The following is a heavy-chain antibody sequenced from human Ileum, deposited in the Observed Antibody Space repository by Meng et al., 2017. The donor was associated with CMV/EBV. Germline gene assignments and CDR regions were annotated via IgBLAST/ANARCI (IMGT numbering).Heavy chain of an antibody. CDR3: ARGFYDFWEPDY. Sequence: LQMPGSGPGLVKPSATLSLTCSVSGGSISSGSHFWVWIRQPPGKGLEWIGTIYYTGTTYYNPSLKSRVTISVDTSKNQFSLKLSSVTAADTALYYCARGFYDFWEPDYWGHGTLVTVSS. CDR1: GGSISSGSHF. CDR2: IYYTGTT. V-gene: IGHV4-39*07. D-gene: IGHD3/OR15-3a*01. J-gene: IGHJ4*01.